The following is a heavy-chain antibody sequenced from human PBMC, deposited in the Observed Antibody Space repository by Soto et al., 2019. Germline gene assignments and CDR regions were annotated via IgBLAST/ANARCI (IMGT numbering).Heavy chain of an antibody. CDR2: INHSGST. Sequence: SETLSLTCAVYGGSFSGYYWSWIRQPPGKGLEWIGEINHSGSTNYNPSLKSRVTISVDTSKNQFSLKLSSVTAADTAVYYCARGRAVDYWGQGTLVTVSS. CDR1: GGSFSGYY. J-gene: IGHJ4*02. CDR3: ARGRAVDY. V-gene: IGHV4-34*01.